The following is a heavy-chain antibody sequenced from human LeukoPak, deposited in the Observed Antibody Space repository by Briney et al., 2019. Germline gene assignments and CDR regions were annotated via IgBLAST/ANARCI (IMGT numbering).Heavy chain of an antibody. D-gene: IGHD3-22*01. CDR1: GYTFTGYY. Sequence: ASVKVSCKASGYTFTGYYMHWVRQAPGQGLEWMGWINPNSGGTNYAQKFQGRVTMTRDTSISTAYMELSRLRSDDTAAYYCARLGEEYYYDSSGYFYWGQGTLVTVSS. J-gene: IGHJ4*02. V-gene: IGHV1-2*02. CDR2: INPNSGGT. CDR3: ARLGEEYYYDSSGYFY.